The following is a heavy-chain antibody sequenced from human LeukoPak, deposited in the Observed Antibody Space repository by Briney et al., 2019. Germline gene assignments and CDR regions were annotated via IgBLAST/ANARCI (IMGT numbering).Heavy chain of an antibody. CDR2: VSHDGSNK. V-gene: IGHV3-30*18. CDR3: TKEGYYGSGSFPDY. CDR1: GFTFSSYG. D-gene: IGHD3-10*01. J-gene: IGHJ4*02. Sequence: PGRSLRLSCAASGFTFSSYGMHWVRQAPGKGLEWVAVVSHDGSNKYYADSVKGRFTISRDNSEKTLSLQMNSLRVEDTAVYYCTKEGYYGSGSFPDYWGQGSLVTV.